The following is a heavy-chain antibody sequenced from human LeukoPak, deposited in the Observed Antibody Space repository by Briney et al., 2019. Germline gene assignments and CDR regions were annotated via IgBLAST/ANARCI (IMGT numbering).Heavy chain of an antibody. CDR1: GGTFSSYA. CDR3: ARDGEQQLAFDY. J-gene: IGHJ4*02. Sequence: GASVKVSCKASGGTFSSYAISWVRQAPGQGLEWMGGIIPIFGTANYAQKFQGRVTITTDESTSTAYMELSSLRSEDTAVYYCARDGEQQLAFDYWGQGTLVTVSS. CDR2: IIPIFGTA. D-gene: IGHD6-13*01. V-gene: IGHV1-69*05.